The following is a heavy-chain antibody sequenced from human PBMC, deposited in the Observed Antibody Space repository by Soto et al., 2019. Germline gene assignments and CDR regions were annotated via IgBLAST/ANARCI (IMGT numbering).Heavy chain of an antibody. J-gene: IGHJ6*02. D-gene: IGHD3-10*01. CDR3: AKAARAYYYYYGMDV. CDR2: ISYDGSNK. Sequence: GSLRLSCAASGFTFSSYGMHWVRQAPGKGLEWVAVISYDGSNKYYADSVKGRFTISRDNSKNTLYLQMNSLRAEDTAVYYCAKAARAYYYYYGMDVWGQGTTVTVSS. CDR1: GFTFSSYG. V-gene: IGHV3-30*18.